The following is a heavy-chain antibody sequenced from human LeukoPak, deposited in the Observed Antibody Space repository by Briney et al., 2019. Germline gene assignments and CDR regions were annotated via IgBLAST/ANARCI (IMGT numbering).Heavy chain of an antibody. D-gene: IGHD2-2*01. Sequence: GASVEVSCKASGGTFSSYAISWVRQAPGQGLEWMGRIIPILGIANYAQKFQGRVTITADKSTSTAYMELSSLRSEDTAVYYCARAVVVPAADYYYYGMDVWGQGTTVTVSS. CDR3: ARAVVVPAADYYYYGMDV. J-gene: IGHJ6*02. CDR2: IIPILGIA. CDR1: GGTFSSYA. V-gene: IGHV1-69*04.